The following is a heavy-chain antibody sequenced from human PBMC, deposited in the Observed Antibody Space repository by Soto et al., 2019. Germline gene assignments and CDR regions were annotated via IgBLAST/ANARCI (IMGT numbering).Heavy chain of an antibody. CDR2: VYNSGST. CDR3: ARRAVVAVTGSLDNWIDP. J-gene: IGHJ5*02. D-gene: IGHD2-21*01. CDR1: GGSITSYN. V-gene: IGHV4-59*01. Sequence: PSETLSLTCTVSGGSITSYNWNWLRQPPGKALEWIGYVYNSGSTNYNPSLKSRVTISVDTSKNQFSLKVNSVTAADTAVYYCARRAVVAVTGSLDNWIDPWGQGIVVTVS.